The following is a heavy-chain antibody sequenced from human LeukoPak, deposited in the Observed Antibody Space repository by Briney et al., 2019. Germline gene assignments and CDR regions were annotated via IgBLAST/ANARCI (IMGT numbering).Heavy chain of an antibody. D-gene: IGHD6-13*01. V-gene: IGHV4-38-2*02. Sequence: SETLSLTCTVSGYSISSEDYWGWIRQTPGKGLEWIGSFYHRGSYYNPSLKSRITLLLDMSKNQFSLKLSSVTAAGTAVFYCARAAAPTYFFDYWGQGTLVTVSS. CDR1: GYSISSEDY. CDR2: FYHRGS. CDR3: ARAAAPTYFFDY. J-gene: IGHJ4*02.